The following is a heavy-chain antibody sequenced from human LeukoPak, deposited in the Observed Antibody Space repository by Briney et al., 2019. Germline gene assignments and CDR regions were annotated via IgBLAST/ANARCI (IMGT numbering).Heavy chain of an antibody. D-gene: IGHD4-23*01. CDR2: ISGSSRTM. J-gene: IGHJ4*02. V-gene: IGHV3-48*04. CDR1: GFTFSTYS. Sequence: GGSLRLSCAASGFTFSTYSMNWVRQAPGKGLEWVSYISGSSRTMYYADSVKGRFTISRDNAEKSLYLQMNSLRAEDTAVYYCARDLGLYDYGGNIDYWGQGTLVTVSS. CDR3: ARDLGLYDYGGNIDY.